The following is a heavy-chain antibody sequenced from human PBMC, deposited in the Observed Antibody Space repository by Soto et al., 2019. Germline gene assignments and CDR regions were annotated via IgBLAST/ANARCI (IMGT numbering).Heavy chain of an antibody. V-gene: IGHV4-59*01. Sequence: QVQLQESGPGLVKPSEILSLTCAVSADSISSYYCMWIRQPPGKGLESIGYLYYGRSANYNPSLKSRVTLSVDTSTNQCSLTLSSMTAADTAVYYCALRSMAVVPEYWGQGTLVTVSS. D-gene: IGHD3-22*01. CDR3: ALRSMAVVPEY. CDR2: LYYGRSA. CDR1: ADSISSYY. J-gene: IGHJ4*02.